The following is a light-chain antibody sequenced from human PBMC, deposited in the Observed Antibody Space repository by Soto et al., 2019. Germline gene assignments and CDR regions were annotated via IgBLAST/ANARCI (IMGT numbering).Light chain of an antibody. CDR2: DAS. CDR1: QSISTW. Sequence: DIQMTQSPSTLSASVGDRVVITCRASQSISTWLAWYQQKPGKAPTLLISDASSLQSGVPSRFSGSGSGTEFTLTISSLQPDDFSTYYCHQYDSYPWTFGQGTKVEIK. J-gene: IGKJ1*01. CDR3: HQYDSYPWT. V-gene: IGKV1-5*01.